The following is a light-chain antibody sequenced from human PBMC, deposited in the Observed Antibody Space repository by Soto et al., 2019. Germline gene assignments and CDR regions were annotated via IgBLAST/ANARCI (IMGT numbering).Light chain of an antibody. V-gene: IGKV1-39*01. CDR3: QHSYSTPLT. J-gene: IGKJ4*01. CDR2: AAS. CDR1: QSISSY. Sequence: DIQMTQSPSSLSASVGDRVTITFRASQSISSYLNWYQQKPGKAPKLLIYAASSFQSGVPSRFSGSGSGTDFTLTISLLQPEDFATYYCQHSYSTPLTFGGGTKVEIK.